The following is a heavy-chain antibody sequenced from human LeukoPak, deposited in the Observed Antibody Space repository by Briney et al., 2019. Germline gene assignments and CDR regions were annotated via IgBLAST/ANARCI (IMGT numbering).Heavy chain of an antibody. CDR2: INAGNGNT. V-gene: IGHV1-3*01. J-gene: IGHJ4*02. D-gene: IGHD3-3*01. CDR3: ARGFWNRGTWGPYYFDY. Sequence: ASVKVSCKASGYTFTNHAMQWVRQAPGQRLEWMGWINAGNGNTKYSQNFQDRFIITRDTSAGTVYMDLSSLRSEDTAVYYCARGFWNRGTWGPYYFDYWGQGTLVTVSS. CDR1: GYTFTNHA.